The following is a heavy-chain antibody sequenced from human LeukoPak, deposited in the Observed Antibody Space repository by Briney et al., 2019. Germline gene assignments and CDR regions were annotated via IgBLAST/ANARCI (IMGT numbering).Heavy chain of an antibody. J-gene: IGHJ3*02. CDR2: ISGSGGST. Sequence: GGSLRLSCAASGFTFSSYAMSWVRQAPGKGLEWVSAISGSGGSTYYADSVKGRFTISRDNAKNSLYLQMNSLRAEDTAVYYCAREGRVVVAAFDIWGQGTMVTVSS. CDR1: GFTFSSYA. V-gene: IGHV3-23*01. D-gene: IGHD2-15*01. CDR3: AREGRVVVAAFDI.